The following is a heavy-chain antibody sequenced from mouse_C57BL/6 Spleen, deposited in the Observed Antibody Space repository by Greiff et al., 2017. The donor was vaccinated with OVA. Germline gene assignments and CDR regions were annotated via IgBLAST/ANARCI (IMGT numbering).Heavy chain of an antibody. D-gene: IGHD2-2*01. V-gene: IGHV1-54*01. Sequence: QVQLQQSGAELVRPGTSVKVSCKASGYAFTNYLIEWVKQRPGQGLEWIGVINPGSGGTNYNEKFKGKATLTADKSSSTAYMQLSSLTSEDSAVYFCARQGYDELFAYWGQGTLVTVSA. CDR2: INPGSGGT. J-gene: IGHJ3*01. CDR1: GYAFTNYL. CDR3: ARQGYDELFAY.